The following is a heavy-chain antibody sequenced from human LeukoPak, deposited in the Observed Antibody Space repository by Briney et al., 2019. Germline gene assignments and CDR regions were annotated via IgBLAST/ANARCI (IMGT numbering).Heavy chain of an antibody. Sequence: GGSLRLSCAASGFTFSGYAMSWVRQAPGKGLEWVSAISGSGGSTYYADSVKGRFTISRDNSKNTLYLQINSLRAEDTAVYYCAKTGGIVVVPSANDYWGQRTLVTVSS. CDR2: ISGSGGST. CDR3: AKTGGIVVVPSANDY. V-gene: IGHV3-23*01. J-gene: IGHJ4*02. D-gene: IGHD2-2*01. CDR1: GFTFSGYA.